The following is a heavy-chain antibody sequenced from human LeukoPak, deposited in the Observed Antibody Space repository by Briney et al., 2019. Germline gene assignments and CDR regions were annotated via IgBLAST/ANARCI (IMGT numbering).Heavy chain of an antibody. V-gene: IGHV3-21*03. J-gene: IGHJ5*02. CDR3: TTSIDYYGSGSFLSRFDP. CDR2: ISTNSSYI. CDR1: GFTFSTYS. Sequence: NPGGSLRLSCAASGFTFSTYSMNWVRQAPGKGLEWVSSISTNSSYIYYADSVKGRFSISRDNAKNSLYLQMNSLKTEDTAVYYCTTSIDYYGSGSFLSRFDPWGQGTLVTVSS. D-gene: IGHD3-10*01.